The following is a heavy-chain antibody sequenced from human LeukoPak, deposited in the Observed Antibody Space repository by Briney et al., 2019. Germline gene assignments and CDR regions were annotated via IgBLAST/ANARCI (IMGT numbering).Heavy chain of an antibody. J-gene: IGHJ4*02. Sequence: ASVKVSCKACGYTFTSYGTSRVRQAPGQGLEGMGWISAYNGKTNYAQKLQGTVTMTTDTSTSTAYMELRSLRSDGTAVYYCARGTHWELNAHLDYWGQGTLVTVSS. CDR2: ISAYNGKT. D-gene: IGHD1-26*01. CDR3: ARGTHWELNAHLDY. CDR1: GYTFTSYG. V-gene: IGHV1-18*01.